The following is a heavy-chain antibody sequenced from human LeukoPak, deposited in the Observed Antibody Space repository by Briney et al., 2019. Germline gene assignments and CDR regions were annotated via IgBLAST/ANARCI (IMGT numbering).Heavy chain of an antibody. CDR1: GYTFTGYY. D-gene: IGHD4-11*01. Sequence: ASVKVSCKASGYTFTGYYMHWVRQAPGQGLEWMGWINPNSGGTNYAQKFQGRVTMTRDTSVSTVYMELSRLRSDDTAVYYCARSPRNYVYYYYYYMDVWGKGTTVTVSS. CDR3: ARSPRNYVYYYYYYMDV. V-gene: IGHV1-2*02. CDR2: INPNSGGT. J-gene: IGHJ6*03.